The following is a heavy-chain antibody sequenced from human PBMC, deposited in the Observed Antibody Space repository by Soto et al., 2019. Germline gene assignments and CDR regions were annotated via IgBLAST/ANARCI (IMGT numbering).Heavy chain of an antibody. V-gene: IGHV1-18*04. CDR1: GYTFTSYG. CDR2: ISAYNGNT. J-gene: IGHJ5*02. CDR3: ARGGSYCSSTSCYRGWFDP. Sequence: GASVKVSCKASGYTFTSYGISWVRQAPGQGLEWMGWISAYNGNTNYAQKLQGRVTMTTDTSTSTAYMELRSLRSDDTAVYYCARGGSYCSSTSCYRGWFDPWGQGTLVTVSS. D-gene: IGHD2-2*01.